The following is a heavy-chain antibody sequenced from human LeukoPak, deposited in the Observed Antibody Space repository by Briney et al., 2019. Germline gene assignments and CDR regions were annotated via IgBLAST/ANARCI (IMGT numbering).Heavy chain of an antibody. CDR1: GFTVSSYA. CDR3: AELGITMIGGV. V-gene: IGHV3-30*04. Sequence: GGSLRLSCAASGFTVSSYAMHWVRQAPGKGLEWVAVISYDGSNKYYADSVKGRFTISRDNSKNTLYLQMNSLRAEDTAVYYCAELGITMIGGVWGKGTTVTISS. CDR2: ISYDGSNK. D-gene: IGHD3-10*02. J-gene: IGHJ6*04.